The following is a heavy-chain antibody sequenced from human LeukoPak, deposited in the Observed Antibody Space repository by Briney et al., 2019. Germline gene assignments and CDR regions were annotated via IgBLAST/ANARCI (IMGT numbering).Heavy chain of an antibody. CDR1: GGTFTSYA. CDR2: IIPIFGTA. J-gene: IGHJ4*02. CDR3: ARDQYYGSGSYYKGGDY. V-gene: IGHV1-69*06. Sequence: SVKVSCKASGGTFTSYAISWVRQAPGPGLEWMGGIIPIFGTANYAQKFQGRVTITADKSTSTAYMELSSLRSEDTAVYYCARDQYYGSGSYYKGGDYWGQGTLVSVSS. D-gene: IGHD3-10*01.